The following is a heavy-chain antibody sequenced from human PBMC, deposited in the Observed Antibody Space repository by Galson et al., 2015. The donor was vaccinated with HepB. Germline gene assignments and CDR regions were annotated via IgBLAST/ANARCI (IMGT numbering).Heavy chain of an antibody. CDR3: ASFMEADYQLLFQGGYYYYCMDV. D-gene: IGHD2-2*01. CDR1: GFTFRSYS. CDR2: ISSSSSYI. Sequence: SLRLSCAASGFTFRSYSMNWVRQAPGRGLEWVPSISSSSSYIYYADSVTGRFTISRDNAKNSLYLQMNSLRAEDTAVYYCASFMEADYQLLFQGGYYYYCMDVWGQGTTVTVSS. J-gene: IGHJ6*02. V-gene: IGHV3-21*01.